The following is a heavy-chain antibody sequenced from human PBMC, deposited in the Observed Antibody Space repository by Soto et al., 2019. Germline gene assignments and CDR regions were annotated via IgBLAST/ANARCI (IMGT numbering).Heavy chain of an antibody. Sequence: PSETLSLTCTVSGGSISSSSYYWGWIRQPPGKGLEWIGSIYYSGSTYYNPSLKSRVTISVDTSKNQFSLKLSSVTAADTAVYYCARHTGEDCSGGSCYPIDYCCIDYYGLDVWGQGTTVAVSS. V-gene: IGHV4-39*01. CDR2: IYYSGST. D-gene: IGHD2-15*01. CDR1: GGSISSSSYY. CDR3: ARHTGEDCSGGSCYPIDYCCIDYYGLDV. J-gene: IGHJ6*02.